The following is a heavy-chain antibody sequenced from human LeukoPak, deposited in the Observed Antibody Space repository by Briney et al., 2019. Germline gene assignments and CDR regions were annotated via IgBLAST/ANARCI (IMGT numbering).Heavy chain of an antibody. CDR3: ARNGGYDFRSGYTFDY. J-gene: IGHJ4*02. Sequence: ASVKVSCKASGYTFTGYYMHWVRQAPGQGLGWMGWINPNSGGTNYAQKFQGRVTMTRDTSISTAYMELSRLRSDDTAVYYCARNGGYDFRSGYTFDYWGQGTLVTVSS. CDR1: GYTFTGYY. V-gene: IGHV1-2*02. CDR2: INPNSGGT. D-gene: IGHD3-3*01.